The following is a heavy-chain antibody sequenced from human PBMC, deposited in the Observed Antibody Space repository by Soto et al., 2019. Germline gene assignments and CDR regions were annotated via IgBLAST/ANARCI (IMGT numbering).Heavy chain of an antibody. Sequence: QVQLQESGPGLVKPSDTLSLTCAVSGYSISSSNWWGWIRQPPGKGLECIGYIYYSRTTYYNPSLNXRXPXSXYTSTIQFSLKLTSVPAVDTAVYYCARRQIQGPIDYWGQGTLVTVSS. CDR1: GYSISSSNW. J-gene: IGHJ4*02. CDR2: IYYSRTT. CDR3: ARRQIQGPIDY. V-gene: IGHV4-28*01.